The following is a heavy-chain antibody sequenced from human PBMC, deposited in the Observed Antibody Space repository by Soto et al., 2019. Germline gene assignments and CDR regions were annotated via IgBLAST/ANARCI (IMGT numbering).Heavy chain of an antibody. V-gene: IGHV2-5*02. CDR2: IYWDDDK. D-gene: IGHD3-3*01. J-gene: IGHJ4*02. CDR3: AHRQVFGVVIAFDY. Sequence: QITLKESGPTLVKPTQTLTLTCTFSGFSLSTSGVGVGWIRQPPGKALEWLALIYWDDDKRYSPSLKSRLTTXKXTXXHQVVLTMTTMDPVDTATYYCAHRQVFGVVIAFDYWGQGTLVTVSS. CDR1: GFSLSTSGVG.